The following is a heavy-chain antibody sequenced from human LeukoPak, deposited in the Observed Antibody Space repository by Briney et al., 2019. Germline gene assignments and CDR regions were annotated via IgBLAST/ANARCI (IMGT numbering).Heavy chain of an antibody. D-gene: IGHD5-18*01. CDR1: GFTFSSYE. Sequence: GGSLRLSCAASGFTFSSYEMHWVRQAPGKGLEWISYISSSGSSIYYADSVKGRFTISRDNGKNSLYLQMNSLRAEDTAVYYCARVHYNTAMIDIDYWGQGTLVTVSS. J-gene: IGHJ4*02. V-gene: IGHV3-48*03. CDR3: ARVHYNTAMIDIDY. CDR2: ISSSGSSI.